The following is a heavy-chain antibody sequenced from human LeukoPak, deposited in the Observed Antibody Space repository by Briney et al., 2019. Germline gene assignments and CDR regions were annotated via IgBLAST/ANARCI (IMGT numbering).Heavy chain of an antibody. CDR2: ITYSGPA. Sequence: PSETLSLTCSVSVVSIGSDDSNYWAWIRPPPGKDLELIAGITYSGPAHHSPCVESQVHISRESSGNQFSLNLPSVTAAHTALYYCARGPNYRRYSFHAWGQGTKVTVSS. CDR1: VVSIGSDDSNY. V-gene: IGHV4-39*01. J-gene: IGHJ4*02. CDR3: ARGPNYRRYSFHA. D-gene: IGHD3-16*02.